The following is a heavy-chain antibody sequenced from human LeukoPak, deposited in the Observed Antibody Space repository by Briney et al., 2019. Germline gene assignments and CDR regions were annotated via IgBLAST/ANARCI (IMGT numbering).Heavy chain of an antibody. Sequence: SQTLPLTCTVSGGSISSGDYYWSWIRQPPGKGLEWIGYIYYSGSTYYNPSLKSRVTISVDTSKNQFSLKLSSVTAADTAVYYCARHKGLKSPNWFDPWGQGILVTVSS. V-gene: IGHV4-30-4*08. CDR1: GGSISSGDYY. D-gene: IGHD4/OR15-4a*01. J-gene: IGHJ5*02. CDR2: IYYSGST. CDR3: ARHKGLKSPNWFDP.